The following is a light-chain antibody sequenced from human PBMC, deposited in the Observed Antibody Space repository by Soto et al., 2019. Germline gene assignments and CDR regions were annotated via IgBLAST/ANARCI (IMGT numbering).Light chain of an antibody. V-gene: IGLV2-14*01. CDR1: NSDIGTYNY. CDR3: SSYTSTSTLYV. J-gene: IGLJ1*01. CDR2: EVS. Sequence: QSVLTQPASVSGSPGQSITISYTGSNSDIGTYNYVSWYQQLPGKAPKLVISEVSNRPSGISGRFSGSKSGNAASLTISGLQAEDEATYYCSSYTSTSTLYVFGPGTKLTVL.